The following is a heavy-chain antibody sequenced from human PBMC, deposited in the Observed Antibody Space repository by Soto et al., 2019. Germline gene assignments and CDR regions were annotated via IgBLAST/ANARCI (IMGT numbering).Heavy chain of an antibody. CDR1: GYTFTSYG. Sequence: ASVKVSCKASGYTFTSYGISWVRQAPGQGLEWMGWISAYNGNTNYAQKLQGRVTMTTDTSTSTAYMELRSLRSDDTAVYYCARIYCSSTSCYSPFDYWGQGTLVTLSS. V-gene: IGHV1-18*04. J-gene: IGHJ4*02. D-gene: IGHD2-2*01. CDR2: ISAYNGNT. CDR3: ARIYCSSTSCYSPFDY.